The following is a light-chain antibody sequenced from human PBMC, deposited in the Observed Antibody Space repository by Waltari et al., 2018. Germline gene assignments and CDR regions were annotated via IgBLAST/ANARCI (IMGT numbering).Light chain of an antibody. CDR1: LSIGSS. CDR3: HQSGSLPFT. CDR2: YAS. Sequence: EIVLTQSPDFQSVTQKEKVTITCRASLSIGSSLHWYQQKPDQSPKLLIKYASQSFSGVPSRFSGSGSGTDFTLTINSLEAEDAATYYCHQSGSLPFTFGQGTKLEIK. J-gene: IGKJ2*01. V-gene: IGKV6-21*01.